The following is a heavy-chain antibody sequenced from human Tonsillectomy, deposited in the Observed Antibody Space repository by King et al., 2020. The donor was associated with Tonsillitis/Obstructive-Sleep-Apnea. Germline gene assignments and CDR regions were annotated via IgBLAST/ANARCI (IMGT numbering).Heavy chain of an antibody. CDR3: ARPTVDIVATIGVALAY. Sequence: VQLVESGGGVVQPGRSLRLSCAASGFIFSSYGMHWVRQAPGKGLEWVGVIWYDGRKEYYADSVKGRFTISRDNSKNTLYLQMNSLRAEDTAVYFCARPTVDIVATIGVALAYWGQGTLVTVSS. J-gene: IGHJ4*02. CDR1: GFIFSSYG. CDR2: IWYDGRKE. V-gene: IGHV3-33*01. D-gene: IGHD5-12*01.